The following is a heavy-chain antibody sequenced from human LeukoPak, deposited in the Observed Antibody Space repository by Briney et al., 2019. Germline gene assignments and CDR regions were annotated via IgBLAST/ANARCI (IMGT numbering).Heavy chain of an antibody. Sequence: ASVRVSCKASGYRLSDYYLHWLRQAPGQGLEWMGWINPKTGATNYAQKFRGRVTMTRDTSIDTAYMEMNRLTSDDTAVYYCARDRQWLVLVYWGQGTLVTVSS. V-gene: IGHV1-2*02. CDR3: ARDRQWLVLVY. J-gene: IGHJ4*02. CDR2: INPKTGAT. CDR1: GYRLSDYY. D-gene: IGHD6-19*01.